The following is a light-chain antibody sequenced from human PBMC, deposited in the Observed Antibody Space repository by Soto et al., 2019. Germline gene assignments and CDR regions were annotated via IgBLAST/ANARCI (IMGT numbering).Light chain of an antibody. V-gene: IGKV3-20*01. CDR1: QSVPSTY. Sequence: EIVLTLSPGTLSLSTGERATLSCRASQSVPSTYLAWYQQRPGQAPRLLIYGASSRATGIPDRFSGGGSETDFTLTISRLESEDSAVYYCQQYGISPFTFGGGTKVDIK. CDR2: GAS. J-gene: IGKJ4*01. CDR3: QQYGISPFT.